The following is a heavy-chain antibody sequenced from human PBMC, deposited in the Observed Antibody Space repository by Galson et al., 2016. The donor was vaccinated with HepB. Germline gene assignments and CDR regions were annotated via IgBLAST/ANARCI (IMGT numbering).Heavy chain of an antibody. CDR2: ISSSGTTI. V-gene: IGHV3-48*03. J-gene: IGHJ4*02. D-gene: IGHD3-9*01. CDR1: GFTFSRYE. CDR3: AREPVRLDDLLTGPPKNPDY. Sequence: SLRLSCAASGFTFSRYEMNWVRQAPGKGLEWVSYISSSGTTIYYADPVKGRFTISRDNAKNSLYLQMNSLRAEDTAVYYCAREPVRLDDLLTGPPKNPDYWGQGTLVTASS.